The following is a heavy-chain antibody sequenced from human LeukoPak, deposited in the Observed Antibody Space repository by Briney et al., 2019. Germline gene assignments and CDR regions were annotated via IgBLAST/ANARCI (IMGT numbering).Heavy chain of an antibody. V-gene: IGHV1-18*01. CDR2: INTYNGNT. D-gene: IGHD6-13*01. Sequence: ASVKVSCKPSGYTFTSYGINWVRQAPGQGLEWMGWINTYNGNTKYAQNLQGRLTMTTDTSTSTAYMELRSLRSDDTAVYYCARGPAGYSSSWSRSWGAFDIWGQGTMVTVSS. CDR1: GYTFTSYG. CDR3: ARGPAGYSSSWSRSWGAFDI. J-gene: IGHJ3*02.